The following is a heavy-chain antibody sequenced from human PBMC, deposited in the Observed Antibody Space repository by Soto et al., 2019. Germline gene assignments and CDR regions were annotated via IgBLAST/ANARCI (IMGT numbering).Heavy chain of an antibody. V-gene: IGHV1-69*04. CDR2: IIPYLGKA. J-gene: IGHJ5*02. D-gene: IGHD3-10*01. CDR1: GYTFTSYG. Sequence: SVKVSCMASGYTFTSYGISWVRQAPGQGLEWMGRIIPYLGKANYAQKLQGRVTITADKSTSTAYMELSSLRSEDTAVYYCASSFQRDYYGSGIEANWFDPWGQGTLVTVSS. CDR3: ASSFQRDYYGSGIEANWFDP.